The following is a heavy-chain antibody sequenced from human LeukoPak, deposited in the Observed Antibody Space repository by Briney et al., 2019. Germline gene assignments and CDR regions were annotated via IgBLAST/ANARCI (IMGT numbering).Heavy chain of an antibody. CDR3: ARDLYQGDIGYCSGGSCYSGLAYDY. V-gene: IGHV4-38-2*02. CDR2: INHSGST. CDR1: GYSISSGYY. D-gene: IGHD2-15*01. J-gene: IGHJ4*02. Sequence: SETLSLTCTVSGYSISSGYYWGWIRQPPGKGLEWTGSINHSGSTNYNPSLKSRVTISVDTSKNQFSLKLSSVTAADTAVYYCARDLYQGDIGYCSGGSCYSGLAYDYWGQGTLVTVSS.